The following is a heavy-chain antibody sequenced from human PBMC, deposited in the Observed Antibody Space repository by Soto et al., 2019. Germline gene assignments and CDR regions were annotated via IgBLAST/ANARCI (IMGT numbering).Heavy chain of an antibody. J-gene: IGHJ6*03. CDR2: ISGSGGST. V-gene: IGHV3-23*01. CDR3: AKYGDYGTSYYYYMDV. D-gene: IGHD4-17*01. Sequence: GGSLRLSCAASGFTFSSYAMSWVRQAAGKGLEWVSAISGSGGSTYYADSVKGRFTISRDNSKNTLYLQMNSLRAEDTAVYYCAKYGDYGTSYYYYMDVWGKGTTVTVSS. CDR1: GFTFSSYA.